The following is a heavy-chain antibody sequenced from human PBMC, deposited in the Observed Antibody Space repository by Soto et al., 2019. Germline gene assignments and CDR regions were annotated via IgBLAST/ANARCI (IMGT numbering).Heavy chain of an antibody. D-gene: IGHD3-9*01. J-gene: IGHJ6*03. V-gene: IGHV3-33*01. CDR3: ARISRDILTGYYQRLYYYYMDV. CDR2: IWYDGSNK. CDR1: GFTFSSYG. Sequence: GGSLRLSCAASGFTFSSYGMHWVRQAPGKGLEWVAVIWYDGSNKYYADSVKGRFTISRDNSKNTLYLQMNSLRAEDTAVYYCARISRDILTGYYQRLYYYYMDVWGKGTTVTVSS.